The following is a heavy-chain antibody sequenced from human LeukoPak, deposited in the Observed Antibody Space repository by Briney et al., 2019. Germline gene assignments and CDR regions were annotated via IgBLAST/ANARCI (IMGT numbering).Heavy chain of an antibody. V-gene: IGHV3-53*01. CDR1: GFTVSSNY. CDR2: NSSGST. D-gene: IGHD1-26*01. CDR3: ARREPSGRYYIN. J-gene: IGHJ4*02. Sequence: PGGSLRLSCAASGFTVSSNYMSWVCQAPGKGLEWVSVNSSGSTYYADSVKGRFTISRDNSKNTLYLQMNSLRAEDTAVYYCARREPSGRYYINWGQGTLVTVSS.